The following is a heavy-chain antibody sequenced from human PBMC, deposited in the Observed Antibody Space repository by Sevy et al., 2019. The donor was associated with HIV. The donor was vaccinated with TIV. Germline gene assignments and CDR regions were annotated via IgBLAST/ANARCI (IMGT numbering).Heavy chain of an antibody. J-gene: IGHJ6*02. CDR1: GFTFSSYG. D-gene: IGHD6-19*01. V-gene: IGHV3-30*18. Sequence: GGSLRLSCAASGFTFSSYGMHWVRQAPGKGLEWVAVISYDGSNKYYADSVKGRFTISRDNSKNTLYLQMNSLRAEDTAVYYCAKEEGYSSGWYRNYYYYYYGMDVWGQGTTVTVSS. CDR2: ISYDGSNK. CDR3: AKEEGYSSGWYRNYYYYYYGMDV.